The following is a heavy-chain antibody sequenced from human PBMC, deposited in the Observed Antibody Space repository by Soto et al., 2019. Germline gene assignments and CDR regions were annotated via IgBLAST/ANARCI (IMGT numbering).Heavy chain of an antibody. D-gene: IGHD2-2*01. J-gene: IGHJ5*02. V-gene: IGHV1-18*01. CDR3: ARVVPGAEAWFGP. Sequence: PSRKVSCKPSCYTFSNYGITWVRHAPGQPLEWLGWISLYSDGTNYAQKFQGRVSMTTDTSTTTAYMELRSLRSDDTAVYYCARVVPGAEAWFGPWGQGTLVTVSS. CDR2: ISLYSDGT. CDR1: CYTFSNYG.